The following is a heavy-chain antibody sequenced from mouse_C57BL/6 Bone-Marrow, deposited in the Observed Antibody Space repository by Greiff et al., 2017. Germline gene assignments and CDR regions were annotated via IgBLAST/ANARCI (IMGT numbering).Heavy chain of an antibody. CDR3: ARRRYYYGSSTPLNAMDY. J-gene: IGHJ4*01. V-gene: IGHV1-81*01. CDR1: GYTFTSYG. Sequence: QVQLKQSGAELARPGASVKLSCKASGYTFTSYGISWVKQRTGQGLEWIGEIYPRSGNTYYNEKFKGKATLTADKSSSTAYMELRSLTSEDSAVYFCARRRYYYGSSTPLNAMDYWGQGTSVTVSS. D-gene: IGHD1-1*01. CDR2: IYPRSGNT.